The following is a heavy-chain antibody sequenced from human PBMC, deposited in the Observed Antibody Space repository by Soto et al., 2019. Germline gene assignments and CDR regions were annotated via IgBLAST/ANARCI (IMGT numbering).Heavy chain of an antibody. J-gene: IGHJ4*02. Sequence: QVQLVQSGAEVKKPGASVKVSCKASGYTFTGYYMHWVRQAPGQGLEWMGWINPNSGGTNYAQSFQGWVTMARDPSISTAYMELSRLISDDTAVYYCARGEYYYCWSGYSAHFDYWGQGTLVTVS. V-gene: IGHV1-2*04. CDR2: INPNSGGT. CDR3: ARGEYYYCWSGYSAHFDY. D-gene: IGHD3-3*01. CDR1: GYTFTGYY.